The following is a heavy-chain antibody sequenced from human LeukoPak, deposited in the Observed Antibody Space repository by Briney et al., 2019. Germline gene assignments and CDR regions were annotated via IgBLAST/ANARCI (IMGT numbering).Heavy chain of an antibody. CDR1: GGTFSSYA. V-gene: IGHV1-69*05. CDR3: ARVTGYYYFYYMDV. D-gene: IGHD7-27*01. CDR2: IIPIFGTA. J-gene: IGHJ6*03. Sequence: SVKVSCKASGGTFSSYAISRVRQALGQGLEWMGGIIPIFGTANYAQKFQGRVTITTDESTSTAYMELSSLRSEDTAVYYCARVTGYYYFYYMDVWGKGTTVTVSS.